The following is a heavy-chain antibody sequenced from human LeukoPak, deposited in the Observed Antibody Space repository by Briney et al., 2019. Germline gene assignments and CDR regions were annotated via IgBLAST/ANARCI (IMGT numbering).Heavy chain of an antibody. CDR3: ARGSPPRRNYDSRGYYSYYFDY. CDR1: GGTFSSYA. D-gene: IGHD3-22*01. J-gene: IGHJ4*02. Sequence: ASVKVSCKASGGTFSSYAISWVRQAPGQGLEWMGWISAYNGNTNYAQKLQGRVTMTTDTSTSTAYMELRSLRSDDTAVYYCARGSPPRRNYDSRGYYSYYFDYWGQGTLVTVSS. V-gene: IGHV1-18*01. CDR2: ISAYNGNT.